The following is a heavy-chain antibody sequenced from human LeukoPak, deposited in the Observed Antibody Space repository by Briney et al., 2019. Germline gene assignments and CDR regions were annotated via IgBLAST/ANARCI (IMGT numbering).Heavy chain of an antibody. CDR2: ISGSGGST. J-gene: IGHJ5*02. CDR1: GFSFSSYA. D-gene: IGHD2-2*01. CDR3: AKSVVPAAFDP. V-gene: IGHV3-23*01. Sequence: GGSVRLSCAASGFSFSSYAMSWVLQAPGKGLEWVSAISGSGGSTYYADSVKGRFTISRDSSKNTLYLQMNSLRAEDTAVYYCAKSVVPAAFDPWGQGTLVTVSS.